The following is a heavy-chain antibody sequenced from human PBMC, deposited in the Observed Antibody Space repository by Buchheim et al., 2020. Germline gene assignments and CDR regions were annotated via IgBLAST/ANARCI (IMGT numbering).Heavy chain of an antibody. J-gene: IGHJ4*02. CDR3: ATEGGLGYSTGGRSDY. CDR1: GFTFSSYS. V-gene: IGHV3-21*01. Sequence: EVQLVESGGGLVKPGGSLRLSCAASGFTFSSYSMNWVRQAPGKGLEWVSSISSSSTYIYYADSVKGRFTISRDNANNSLYLQMNSLRDEDTAVYYCATEGGLGYSTGGRSDYWGQGTL. CDR2: ISSSSTYI. D-gene: IGHD6-25*01.